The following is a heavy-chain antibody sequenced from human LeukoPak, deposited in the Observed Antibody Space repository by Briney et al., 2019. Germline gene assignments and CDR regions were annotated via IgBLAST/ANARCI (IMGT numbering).Heavy chain of an antibody. CDR3: ARVAQGATTENYFYYYMDV. D-gene: IGHD4-11*01. CDR2: IKEDGSEK. J-gene: IGHJ6*03. V-gene: IGHV3-7*01. CDR1: GFTFSRYW. Sequence: GGSQRLSCAASGFTFSRYWMSWVRQVPGKGLEWVANIKEDGSEKYYVDSVKGRFTISRDNAKNSLFLQMSSLRVEDTAVYYCARVAQGATTENYFYYYMDVWGKGTTVTVSS.